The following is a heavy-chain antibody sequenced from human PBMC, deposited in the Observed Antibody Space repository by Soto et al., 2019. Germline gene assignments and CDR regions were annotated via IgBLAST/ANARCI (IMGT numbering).Heavy chain of an antibody. CDR1: GGSFSGYY. CDR3: AREGYAAAAGQIDY. CDR2: INHSGST. D-gene: IGHD6-13*01. Sequence: SETLSLTCAVYGGSFSGYYWSWIRQPPGKGLEWIGEINHSGSTNYNPSLKSRVTISVDTSKNQFSLKLSSVTAADTAVYYCAREGYAAAAGQIDYWGQGTLVTVSS. V-gene: IGHV4-34*01. J-gene: IGHJ4*02.